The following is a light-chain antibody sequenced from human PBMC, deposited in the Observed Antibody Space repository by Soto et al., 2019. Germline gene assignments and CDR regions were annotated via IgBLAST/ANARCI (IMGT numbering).Light chain of an antibody. CDR2: KAT. CDR3: QRYNDYQYI. Sequence: DIQMTQSPSTLSASVGDRVTITCRASQSITTWLAWYQQTPGKAPKLLIYKATNLQSGVPSRFSGSGSGTEFSLTISSLQPDDFATYYCQRYNDYQYIFGQGTKLEIK. J-gene: IGKJ2*01. V-gene: IGKV1-5*03. CDR1: QSITTW.